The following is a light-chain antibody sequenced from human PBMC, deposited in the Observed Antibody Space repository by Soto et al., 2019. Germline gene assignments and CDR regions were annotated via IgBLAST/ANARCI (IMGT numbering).Light chain of an antibody. V-gene: IGKV3-20*01. Sequence: EIVLTQSPGPLYSSPGERATLSCRASQSVRSSYLAWYQQKPGQAPRLLIYGASSRATGIPDSFSGSGSGTDVTLTISRLEPEDFAVYYCQQYGSSPPLSFGGGTQVEIK. CDR2: GAS. J-gene: IGKJ4*01. CDR3: QQYGSSPPLS. CDR1: QSVRSSY.